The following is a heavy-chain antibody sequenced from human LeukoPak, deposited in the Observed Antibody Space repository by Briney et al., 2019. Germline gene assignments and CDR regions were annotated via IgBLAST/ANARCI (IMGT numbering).Heavy chain of an antibody. CDR3: ARGDYNSGTTFFCDY. V-gene: IGHV3-33*01. D-gene: IGHD6-19*01. J-gene: IGHJ4*02. Sequence: PGRSLRLSCAASGFIFGTYGMHWVRQAPGKGLEWVAVIWYDGSNKDYADSVKGRFTISRDNSKNTLYLQMNSLRAEDTAFYYCARGDYNSGTTFFCDYWGQGTLVTVSS. CDR2: IWYDGSNK. CDR1: GFIFGTYG.